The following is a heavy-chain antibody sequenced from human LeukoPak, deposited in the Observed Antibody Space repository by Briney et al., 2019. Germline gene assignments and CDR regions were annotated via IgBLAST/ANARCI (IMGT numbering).Heavy chain of an antibody. D-gene: IGHD2-2*01. Sequence: PGGSLRLSCTASGFPFNSYGMHWVRQAPGKGLEWVAVIWYDENDKYYADSEKGRFTTSRDNTQNTRYLQMNSLRAEDTALYYCARRVGGSRNMDVWGKRATVTVSS. CDR2: IWYDENDK. J-gene: IGHJ6*01. CDR1: GFPFNSYG. CDR3: ARRVGGSRNMDV. V-gene: IGHV3-33*03.